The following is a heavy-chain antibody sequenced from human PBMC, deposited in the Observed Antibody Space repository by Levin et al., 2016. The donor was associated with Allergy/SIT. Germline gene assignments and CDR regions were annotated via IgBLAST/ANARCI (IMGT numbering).Heavy chain of an antibody. CDR3: AKQKSRYDGGAFDI. V-gene: IGHV3-21*04. Sequence: GSLRLSCAASGFTFSSYSMNWVRQAPGKGLEWVSSISSSSSYIYYADSVKGRFTISRDNSKNTLYLQMNSLRAEDTAVYYCAKQKSRYDGGAFDIWGQGTMVTVSS. D-gene: IGHD3-22*01. CDR2: ISSSSSYI. J-gene: IGHJ3*02. CDR1: GFTFSSYS.